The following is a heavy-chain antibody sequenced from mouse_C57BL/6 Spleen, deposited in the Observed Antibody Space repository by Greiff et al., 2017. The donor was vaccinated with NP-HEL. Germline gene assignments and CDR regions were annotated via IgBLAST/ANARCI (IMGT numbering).Heavy chain of an antibody. CDR1: GYTFTSYW. CDR2: IYPGSGST. CDR3: ARNYYGRDFDY. D-gene: IGHD1-1*01. J-gene: IGHJ2*01. Sequence: QVQLQQAGAELVKPGASVKMSCKASGYTFTSYWITWVKQRPGQGLEWIGDIYPGSGSTNYNEKFKSKATLTVDTSSSTSYMQLSSLTSEDSAVYYCARNYYGRDFDYWGQGTTLTVSS. V-gene: IGHV1-55*01.